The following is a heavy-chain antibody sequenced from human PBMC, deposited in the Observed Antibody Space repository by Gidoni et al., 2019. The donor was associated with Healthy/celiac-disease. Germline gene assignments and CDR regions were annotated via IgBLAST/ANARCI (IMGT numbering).Heavy chain of an antibody. V-gene: IGHV3-53*02. CDR3: ARGGGIDDYGGNSLGY. J-gene: IGHJ4*02. Sequence: EVQLVETGGGLIQPGGSLRLSCAASGFTVSSNYMSWVRQAPGKGLEWVSVIDGGGSTYYADSVKGRFTISRDNSKNTLYLQMNSLRAEDTAVYYCARGGGIDDYGGNSLGYWGQGTLVTVSS. D-gene: IGHD4-17*01. CDR1: GFTVSSNY. CDR2: IDGGGST.